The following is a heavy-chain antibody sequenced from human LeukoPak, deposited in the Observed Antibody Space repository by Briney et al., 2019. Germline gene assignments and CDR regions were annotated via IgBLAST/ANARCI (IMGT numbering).Heavy chain of an antibody. J-gene: IGHJ3*02. CDR1: GFTFSSYA. CDR3: ARGRIVVLTATPFDI. D-gene: IGHD2-21*02. CDR2: ISYDGSTK. Sequence: PGGSLRLSCAASGFTFSSYALHWVRQAPGKGLEWVAVISYDGSTKYYADSVKGRFTASRDKSKNTLNLQMNSLRAEDTAIYYCARGRIVVLTATPFDIWGQGTMVTVSS. V-gene: IGHV3-30*04.